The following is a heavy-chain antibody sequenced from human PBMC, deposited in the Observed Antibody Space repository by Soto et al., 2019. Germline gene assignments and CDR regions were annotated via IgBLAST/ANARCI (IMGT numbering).Heavy chain of an antibody. Sequence: EVQLLESGGGLVQPGGSLRLSCAASGFTFSSYAMSWVRQAPGKGLEWVSAISGSGGSTYYADSVKGRFTISRDNSKNTLYLQMNSLRAEDTAVYYCAKLPALFAPGIAAAGTRDYYYYGMDVWGQGTTVTVSS. CDR1: GFTFSSYA. CDR3: AKLPALFAPGIAAAGTRDYYYYGMDV. CDR2: ISGSGGST. D-gene: IGHD6-13*01. V-gene: IGHV3-23*01. J-gene: IGHJ6*02.